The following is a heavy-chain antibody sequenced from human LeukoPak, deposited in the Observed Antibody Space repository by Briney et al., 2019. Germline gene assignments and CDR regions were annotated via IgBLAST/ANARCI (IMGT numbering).Heavy chain of an antibody. Sequence: PGGSLRLSCAASGFIFRNYWMSWVRQAPGKGLEWVANIKPDGSETNYVDSLKGRFTISRDNAKNSVYLQMKRLRAEDTAVYYCAGPPQAGPFDYWGQGVPVSVSS. CDR3: AGPPQAGPFDY. CDR1: GFIFRNYW. V-gene: IGHV3-7*01. D-gene: IGHD6-19*01. CDR2: IKPDGSET. J-gene: IGHJ4*02.